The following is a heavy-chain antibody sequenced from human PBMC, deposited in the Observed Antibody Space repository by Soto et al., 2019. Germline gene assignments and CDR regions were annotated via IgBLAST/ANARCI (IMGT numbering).Heavy chain of an antibody. V-gene: IGHV3-23*01. CDR3: ATGGYYGTSGYYYPYYYYGMDF. D-gene: IGHD3-22*01. CDR1: GFTFSSYA. Sequence: GGSLRLSCAASGFTFSSYAMSWVRQAPGKGLEWVSAISGSGGRTYYADSVKGRFTISRDNSKNTLYLQMNSLRAEDTSVYYCATGGYYGTSGYYYPYYYYGMDFWGQGTTVTVSS. CDR2: ISGSGGRT. J-gene: IGHJ6*02.